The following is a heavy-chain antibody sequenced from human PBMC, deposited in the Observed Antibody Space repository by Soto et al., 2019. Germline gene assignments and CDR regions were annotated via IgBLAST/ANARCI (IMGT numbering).Heavy chain of an antibody. CDR2: IKSKTDGGTT. V-gene: IGHV3-15*01. Sequence: EVQLVESGGGLVKPGGSLRLSCAASGFTFSNAWMSWVRQAPGKGLEWVGRIKSKTDGGTTDYAAPVKGRFTISRDDSKNTLYLQMNSLKTEDTAVYYCITVGPSWSGYDLDYYYGMDVWGQGTTVTVSS. J-gene: IGHJ6*02. CDR1: GFTFSNAW. CDR3: ITVGPSWSGYDLDYYYGMDV. D-gene: IGHD5-12*01.